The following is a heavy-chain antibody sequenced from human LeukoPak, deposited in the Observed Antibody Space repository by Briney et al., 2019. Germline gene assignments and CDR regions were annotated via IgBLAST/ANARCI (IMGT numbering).Heavy chain of an antibody. CDR3: AREGSVSGDAFDI. J-gene: IGHJ3*02. D-gene: IGHD3-10*01. V-gene: IGHV4-4*02. CDR2: VFHSGPT. Sequence: PSETLSLTRDVSGASISNGNWWSWVRQPPGKGLEWIGEVFHSGPTNYNPSLKNRVTMSVDKSKNHFSLKMTSMTAADTAVYYCAREGSVSGDAFDIWGQGTLVTVSS. CDR1: GASISNGNW.